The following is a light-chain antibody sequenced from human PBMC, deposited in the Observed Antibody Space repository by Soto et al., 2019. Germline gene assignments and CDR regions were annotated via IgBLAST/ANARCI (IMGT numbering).Light chain of an antibody. CDR3: GSWDSSLSAYV. J-gene: IGLJ1*01. CDR2: DDN. CDR1: SSKIGGNS. Sequence: QSVLTQPPSVSAAPGQKVTISCSGSSSKIGGNSVSWYQQLPGTAPKLIIYDDNKRPSGIPDRFSGSKSATSATLGITGFQTGDEADYYCGSWDSSLSAYVVGTGPKVTVL. V-gene: IGLV1-51*01.